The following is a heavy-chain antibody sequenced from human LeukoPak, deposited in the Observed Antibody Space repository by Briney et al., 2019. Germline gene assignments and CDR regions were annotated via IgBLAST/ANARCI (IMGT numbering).Heavy chain of an antibody. D-gene: IGHD4-23*01. V-gene: IGHV1-69*04. Sequence: SVKVSCKASGGTFSSYAISWVRQAPGQGLEWMGRIIPILGIANYAQKFQGRVTITADKSTRTAYMELSSLRSEDTAVYYCARYSDGGSSDYFDYWGQGTLVTVST. J-gene: IGHJ4*02. CDR3: ARYSDGGSSDYFDY. CDR1: GGTFSSYA. CDR2: IIPILGIA.